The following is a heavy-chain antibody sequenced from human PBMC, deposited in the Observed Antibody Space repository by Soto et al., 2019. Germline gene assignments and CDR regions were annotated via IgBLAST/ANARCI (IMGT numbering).Heavy chain of an antibody. Sequence: GGSLRLSCAASGFTFSSYGMHWVRQAPGKGLEWVAVISYDGSNKYYADSVKGRFTISRDNSKNTLYLQMNSLRAEDTAVYYCAKDLLVVGATPAYYWGQGTLVTVSS. D-gene: IGHD1-26*01. V-gene: IGHV3-30*18. CDR2: ISYDGSNK. CDR3: AKDLLVVGATPAYY. CDR1: GFTFSSYG. J-gene: IGHJ4*02.